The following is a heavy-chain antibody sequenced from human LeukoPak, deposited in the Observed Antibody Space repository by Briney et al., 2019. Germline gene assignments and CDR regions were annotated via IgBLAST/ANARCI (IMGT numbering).Heavy chain of an antibody. CDR2: IKEDGSEK. CDR3: FRDDGPGT. CDR1: GFTFSTYW. Sequence: PGGSLRLSCAASGFTFSTYWMSWVRQAPGKGPEWVANIKEDGSEKYYVDSVKGRFTISGDNAKTSLHLQMDSLRAEDTAVYYCFRDDGPGTWGQEPWSPSPQ. D-gene: IGHD3-10*01. V-gene: IGHV3-7*01. J-gene: IGHJ5*01.